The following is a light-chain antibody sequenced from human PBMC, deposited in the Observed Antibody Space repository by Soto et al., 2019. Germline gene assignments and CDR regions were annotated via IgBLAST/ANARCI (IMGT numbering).Light chain of an antibody. CDR1: QTVNNF. J-gene: IGKJ3*01. CDR2: DAS. CDR3: QQRSNWPPFT. Sequence: IMLTQSPATLSLSPGERATLSCRASQTVNNFSAWYQQKPGQAPRLLIYDASVRAPGIPARFSGSGSGTDFTLTISSLEPEDFAVYYCQQRSNWPPFTFGPGTKVNVK. V-gene: IGKV3-11*01.